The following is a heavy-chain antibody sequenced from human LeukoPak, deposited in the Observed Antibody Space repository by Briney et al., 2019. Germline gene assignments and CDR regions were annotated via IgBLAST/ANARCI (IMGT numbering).Heavy chain of an antibody. CDR2: ITDGERT. V-gene: IGHV4-34*01. CDR1: GDSFSVHY. Sequence: SETLSLTCAVYGDSFSVHYWSWIRQPPGKGLEWIGEITDGERTSYSPSLKSRATISVVPSQRQFSLELDSVTAADTAIYYCVRRSRVAMPNALDLISDFWGQGTLVTISS. J-gene: IGHJ4*02. D-gene: IGHD6-13*01. CDR3: VRRSRVAMPNALDLISDF.